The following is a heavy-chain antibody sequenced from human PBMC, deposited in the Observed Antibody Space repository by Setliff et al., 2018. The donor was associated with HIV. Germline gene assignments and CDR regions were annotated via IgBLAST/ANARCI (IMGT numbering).Heavy chain of an antibody. D-gene: IGHD2-2*01. J-gene: IGHJ6*02. CDR2: IYDTGKI. CDR1: GGSFSSYF. CDR3: ARGHCSGTNCYGVDYYGMDV. Sequence: PSETLSLTCIVSGGSFSSYFWSWIRQSPGKGLEWIGNIYDTGKINYNPSLKGRVTMSIDMSEDQFSLNLRSVTAADTATYYCARGHCSGTNCYGVDYYGMDVWGQGTTVTVSS. V-gene: IGHV4-59*01.